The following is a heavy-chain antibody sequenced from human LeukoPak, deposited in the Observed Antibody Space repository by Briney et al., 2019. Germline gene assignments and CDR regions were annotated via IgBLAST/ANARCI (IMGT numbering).Heavy chain of an antibody. J-gene: IGHJ4*02. D-gene: IGHD2/OR15-2a*01. CDR3: ARVGSTTDY. CDR1: GFIFSNYW. V-gene: IGHV3-74*01. Sequence: PGGSLRLSCAASGFIFSNYWIHWVRQAPGKGLVWVSRINSDGSNTIYADSVKGRFTISRDNAKNTLYLQMNNLRAEDTAVYYCARVGSTTDYWGQGIPVTVSS. CDR2: INSDGSNT.